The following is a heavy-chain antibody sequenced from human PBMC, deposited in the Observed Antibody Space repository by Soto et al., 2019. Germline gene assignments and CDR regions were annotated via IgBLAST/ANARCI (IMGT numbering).Heavy chain of an antibody. CDR1: GGSFSDYA. V-gene: IGHV1-69*01. Sequence: QVQLVQSGAEVKKPGSSVKVSCQAYGGSFSDYAISWVRQAPGQGLEWMGGIIPMLGIADNAQKFQGRVIITADEYTSTVYMELSSLRSEDTAVYYCARDGDYYDSSGFQRDYHYYGMDVLGHGTTVTVAS. J-gene: IGHJ6*02. CDR2: IIPMLGIA. D-gene: IGHD3-22*01. CDR3: ARDGDYYDSSGFQRDYHYYGMDV.